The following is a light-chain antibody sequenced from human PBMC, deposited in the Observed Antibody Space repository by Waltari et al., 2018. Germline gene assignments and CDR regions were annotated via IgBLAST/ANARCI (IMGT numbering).Light chain of an antibody. J-gene: IGKJ4*01. V-gene: IGKV1-5*03. CDR3: QQYNSYSLLT. Sequence: DIQMTQSPSHLSASVGDRVTLTCRASQSISNWLSWYQQKPGKAPKLLIYKSSTLESGVPSSFSGSESGTEFTLTISSLQPDDFATYYCQQYNSYSLLTFGGGTKVEIK. CDR2: KSS. CDR1: QSISNW.